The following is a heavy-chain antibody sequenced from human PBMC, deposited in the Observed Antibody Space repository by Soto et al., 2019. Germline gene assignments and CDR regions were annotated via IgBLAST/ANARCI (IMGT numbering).Heavy chain of an antibody. CDR1: GGTFSSYA. V-gene: IGHV1-69*13. CDR2: IIPIFGTA. CDR3: ARSSVDTAMVTFFDY. J-gene: IGHJ4*02. Sequence: SVKVSCKASGGTFSSYAISWVRQAPGQGLEWMGGIIPIFGTANYAQKFQGRVTITADESTSTAYMELSSLRSEDTAVYYCARSSVDTAMVTFFDYWGQGTLVTVSS. D-gene: IGHD5-18*01.